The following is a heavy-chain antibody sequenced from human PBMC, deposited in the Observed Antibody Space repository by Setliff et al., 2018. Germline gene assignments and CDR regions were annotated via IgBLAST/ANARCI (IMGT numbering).Heavy chain of an antibody. V-gene: IGHV4-39*01. CDR1: GGSISSGSYY. CDR2: IYYDGST. J-gene: IGHJ4*02. D-gene: IGHD3-22*01. CDR3: ARHRRDSSGNYFVGLYYFDY. Sequence: SETLSLTCTVSGGSISSGSYYWGWIRQPPGKGLEWIGSIYYDGSTSYNSSLKSRVTISVDTSKSQFSLRLSSLTAADTAVYYCARHRRDSSGNYFVGLYYFDYWGQGTPVTVSS.